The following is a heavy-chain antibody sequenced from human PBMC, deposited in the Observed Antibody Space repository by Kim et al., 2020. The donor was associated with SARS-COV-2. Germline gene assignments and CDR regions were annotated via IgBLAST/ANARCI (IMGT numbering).Heavy chain of an antibody. J-gene: IGHJ6*02. D-gene: IGHD3-10*01. CDR1: GFTFSGSA. Sequence: GGSLRLSCAASGFTFSGSAMHWVRQASGKGLEWVGRIRSKANSYATAYAASVKGRFTISRDDSKNTAYLQMNSLKTEDTAVYYCTRALDGLWFGESIYYYGMDVWGQGTTVTVSS. V-gene: IGHV3-73*01. CDR2: IRSKANSYAT. CDR3: TRALDGLWFGESIYYYGMDV.